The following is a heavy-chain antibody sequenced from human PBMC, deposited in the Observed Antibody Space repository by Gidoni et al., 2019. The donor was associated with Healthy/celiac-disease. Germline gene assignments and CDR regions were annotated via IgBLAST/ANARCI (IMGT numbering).Heavy chain of an antibody. CDR1: AGSISSSSYY. Sequence: QLQLQESGPGLVKPSETLSLTCTVSAGSISSSSYYWGGIRQPQGKGLEWIGSIYYSGSTYYNPSLKGRVTISVDTSKNQFSLKLSSVTAADTAVYYCARLMSGWYGGGGAASFDSWGQGTMVTVSS. J-gene: IGHJ3*02. V-gene: IGHV4-39*01. CDR3: ARLMSGWYGGGGAASFDS. CDR2: IYYSGST. D-gene: IGHD6-19*01.